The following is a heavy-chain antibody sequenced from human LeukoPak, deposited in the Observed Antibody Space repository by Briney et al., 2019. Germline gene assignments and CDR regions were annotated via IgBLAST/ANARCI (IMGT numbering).Heavy chain of an antibody. CDR1: GFTFRSYW. D-gene: IGHD5-24*01. CDR3: ERDGDDFNFDY. CDR2: VKGDGGFT. J-gene: IGHJ4*02. Sequence: GGSLRLCCTASGFTFRSYWMHWVRQAPGKGLVWVSRVKGDGGFTNYADSVYGRFTISRDNAKNTLYLHMHSLRAEDTAVYYGERDGDDFNFDYWGQGSLVTVSS. V-gene: IGHV3-74*01.